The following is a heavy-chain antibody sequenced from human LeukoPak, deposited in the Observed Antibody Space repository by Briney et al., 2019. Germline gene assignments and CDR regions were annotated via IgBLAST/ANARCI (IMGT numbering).Heavy chain of an antibody. Sequence: SETLSLTCTVSGGSISSSSYYWGWIRQPPGKGLEWIGRIYYSGSTYYNPSLKSRVTISVDTSKNQFSLKLSSVTAADTAVYYCARQPRDCSSTSCYGDWFDPWGQGTLVTVSS. D-gene: IGHD2-2*01. CDR1: GGSISSSSYY. CDR2: IYYSGST. J-gene: IGHJ5*02. V-gene: IGHV4-39*01. CDR3: ARQPRDCSSTSCYGDWFDP.